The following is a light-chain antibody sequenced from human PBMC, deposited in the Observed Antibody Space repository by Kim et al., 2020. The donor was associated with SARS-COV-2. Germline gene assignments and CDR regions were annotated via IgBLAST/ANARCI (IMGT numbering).Light chain of an antibody. CDR3: QVWDSRSDHVV. CDR2: YDA. J-gene: IGLJ2*01. Sequence: SYELTQPPSVSVAPGKTARITCGGDNIGTKSVHWYQQESGQAPVLVIYYDADRPAGIPERFSGSKSGNTATLTISRVEAGDEADYYCQVWDSRSDHVVFGGGTQLTVL. V-gene: IGLV3-21*04. CDR1: NIGTKS.